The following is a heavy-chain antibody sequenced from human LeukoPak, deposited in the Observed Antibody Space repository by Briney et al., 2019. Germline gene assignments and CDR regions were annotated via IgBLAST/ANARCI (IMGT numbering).Heavy chain of an antibody. CDR3: ARTRAGSHLDYLDY. D-gene: IGHD4/OR15-4a*01. J-gene: IGHJ4*02. V-gene: IGHV2-70*19. Sequence: RDSGPALVKPTQTLTLTCPFSGFSLNTSGMCVSWVRQPPEKALEWLARIDWDDDKHYSTSLKTRLTISKDTSKNQVVLTMTNMDPEDTAMYYCARTRAGSHLDYLDYWGLGTLVTVSS. CDR2: IDWDDDK. CDR1: GFSLNTSGMC.